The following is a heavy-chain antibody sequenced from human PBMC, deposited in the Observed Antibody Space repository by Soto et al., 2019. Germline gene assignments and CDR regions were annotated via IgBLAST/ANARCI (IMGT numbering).Heavy chain of an antibody. CDR1: GFTFSSYS. Sequence: GGSLRFSCAASGFTFSSYSMNWVRQAPGKGLEWVSSISSSSSYIYYADSVKGRFTISRDNAKNSLYLQMNSLRAEDTAVYYCAVLPKDYGDYVSRYAFDIWGQGTMVTVSS. CDR3: AVLPKDYGDYVSRYAFDI. V-gene: IGHV3-21*01. CDR2: ISSSSSYI. J-gene: IGHJ3*02. D-gene: IGHD4-17*01.